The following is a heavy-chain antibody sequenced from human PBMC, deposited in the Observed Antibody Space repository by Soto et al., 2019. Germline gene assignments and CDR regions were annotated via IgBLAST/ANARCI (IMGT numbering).Heavy chain of an antibody. Sequence: PGGSLRLSCAASGFTFSIYAMTWVRQSPGKGLECVSGIYGSGRGIEYADSVKGRFTISRDNSKNTVYLQMTDLRADDTAVYYCAKDAVYNDGLWLMDHWGQGTQVTVSS. J-gene: IGHJ4*02. V-gene: IGHV3-23*05. CDR1: GFTFSIYA. D-gene: IGHD2-21*01. CDR2: IYGSGRGI. CDR3: AKDAVYNDGLWLMDH.